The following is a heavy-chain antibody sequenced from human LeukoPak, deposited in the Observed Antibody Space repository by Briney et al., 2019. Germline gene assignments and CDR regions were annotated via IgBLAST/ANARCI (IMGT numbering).Heavy chain of an antibody. CDR2: ISYDGSNK. Sequence: GSLRLSCAASGFTFSSYAMHWVRQAPGKGREWGAVISYDGSNKYYADSVKGRFTISRDNSKNTLYLQMNSLRAEDTAVYYCAREGGPCSGGSCYPGYFQHWGQGTLVTVSS. J-gene: IGHJ1*01. V-gene: IGHV3-30*04. CDR1: GFTFSSYA. CDR3: AREGGPCSGGSCYPGYFQH. D-gene: IGHD2-15*01.